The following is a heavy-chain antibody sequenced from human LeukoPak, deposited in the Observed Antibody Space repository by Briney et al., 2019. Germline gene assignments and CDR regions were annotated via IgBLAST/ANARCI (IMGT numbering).Heavy chain of an antibody. CDR1: GGSISSGGYY. CDR2: IYHSGST. J-gene: IGHJ4*02. D-gene: IGHD6-19*01. CDR3: ARVPVAVAGTTLDY. V-gene: IGHV4-30-2*01. Sequence: SETLSLTCTVSGGSISSGGYYWGWIRQPPGKGLEWIGYIYHSGSTYYNPSLKSRVTISVDRSKNQFSLKLSSVTAADTAVYYCARVPVAVAGTTLDYWGQGTLVTVSS.